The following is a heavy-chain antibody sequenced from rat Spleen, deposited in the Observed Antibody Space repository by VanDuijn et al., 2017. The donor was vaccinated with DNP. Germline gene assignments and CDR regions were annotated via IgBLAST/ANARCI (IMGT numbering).Heavy chain of an antibody. Sequence: EVQLVESGGGLVQPGRSLKLSCAGSGFTFSDYNMAWVRQAPKKGLEWVATISYDGSGTYYRDSVKGRFTISTDNAKNTLFLQMDSLRSEDTATYYCTTDNYSAPFDYWGQGVMVTVSS. D-gene: IGHD1-8*01. CDR2: ISYDGSGT. CDR1: GFTFSDYN. CDR3: TTDNYSAPFDY. J-gene: IGHJ2*01. V-gene: IGHV5-7*01.